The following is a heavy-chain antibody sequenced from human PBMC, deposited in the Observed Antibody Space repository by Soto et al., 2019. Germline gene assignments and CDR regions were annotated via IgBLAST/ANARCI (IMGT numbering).Heavy chain of an antibody. CDR2: IYYSGST. CDR3: ARDEGYYDSSGYAYYYYGMDV. CDR1: GGSISSYY. D-gene: IGHD3-22*01. Sequence: SETLSLTCTVSGGSISSYYWSWIRQPPGKGLEWIGYIYYSGSTNYNPSLKSRVTISVDTSKNQFSLKLSSVTAADTAVYYCARDEGYYDSSGYAYYYYGMDVWGQGTTVTVSS. J-gene: IGHJ6*02. V-gene: IGHV4-59*01.